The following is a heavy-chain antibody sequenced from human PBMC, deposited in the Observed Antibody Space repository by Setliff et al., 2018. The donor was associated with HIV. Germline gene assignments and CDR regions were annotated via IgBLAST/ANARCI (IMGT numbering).Heavy chain of an antibody. V-gene: IGHV1-2*06. Sequence: ASVKVSCKASGYTFTGYYMHWVRQAPGQGLEWMGRINPNNGGTNYAQMFQGRVTMTRDTSISTAYMELSRLRSDDTAVYYCARDYYDSSGYIFFPGLPDYWGQGTLVTVSS. CDR2: INPNNGGT. CDR1: GYTFTGYY. CDR3: ARDYYDSSGYIFFPGLPDY. D-gene: IGHD3-22*01. J-gene: IGHJ4*02.